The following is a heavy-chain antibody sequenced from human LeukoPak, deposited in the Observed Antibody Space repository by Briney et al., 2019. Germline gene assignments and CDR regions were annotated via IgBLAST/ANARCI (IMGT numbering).Heavy chain of an antibody. D-gene: IGHD4-17*01. CDR2: INHSGGT. CDR3: ASIYASSLYYFDY. J-gene: IGHJ4*02. V-gene: IGHV4-34*01. CDR1: GGSISSYY. Sequence: SETLSLTCTVSGGSISSYYWSWIRQPPGKGLEWIGEINHSGGTNYNPSLKSRVTISVDTSKNQFSLKLSSVTAADTAVYYCASIYASSLYYFDYWGQGTLVTVSS.